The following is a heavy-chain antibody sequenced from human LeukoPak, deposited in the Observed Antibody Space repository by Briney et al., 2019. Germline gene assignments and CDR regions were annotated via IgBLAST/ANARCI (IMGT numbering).Heavy chain of an antibody. CDR2: IYYSGST. D-gene: IGHD1-14*01. CDR1: GGSVSSGSYY. J-gene: IGHJ4*02. CDR3: ARQRGGDIRTIDY. V-gene: IGHV4-61*01. Sequence: SETLSLTCTVSGGSVSSGSYYWSWIRQPPGKGLEWIGYIYYSGSTNYNPSLKSRVTISVDTSKNQFSLKLSSVTAADTAVYYCARQRGGDIRTIDYWGQGTLVTVSS.